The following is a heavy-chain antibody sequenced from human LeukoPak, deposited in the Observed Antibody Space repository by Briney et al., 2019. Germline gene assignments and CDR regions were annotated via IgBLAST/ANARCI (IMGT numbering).Heavy chain of an antibody. J-gene: IGHJ4*02. D-gene: IGHD3-9*01. Sequence: VKPSETLSLTCTVSGGSISSYYWSWIRQPAGKGLEWIGHIYTSGSTNYNPSLKSRVTISVDTSKNQFSLKLSSVTAADTAVYYCARQLRYFDWSGFDYWGQGTLVTVSS. CDR3: ARQLRYFDWSGFDY. CDR2: IYTSGST. V-gene: IGHV4-4*07. CDR1: GGSISSYY.